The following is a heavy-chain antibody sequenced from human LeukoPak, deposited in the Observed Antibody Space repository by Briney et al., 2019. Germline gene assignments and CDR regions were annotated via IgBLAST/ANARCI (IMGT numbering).Heavy chain of an antibody. J-gene: IGHJ6*02. D-gene: IGHD6-13*01. CDR1: GYTFTSHY. CDR3: AVRIAADPYYYYYYGMDV. CDR2: INPSGGTT. Sequence: ASVKVSCKTSGYTFTSHYMHWVRQAPGRGLEWMGIINPSGGTTGYAQKFQGRVTMTRDTSISTAYMELSRLRSDDTAVYYCAVRIAADPYYYYYYGMDVWGQGTTVTVSS. V-gene: IGHV1-46*01.